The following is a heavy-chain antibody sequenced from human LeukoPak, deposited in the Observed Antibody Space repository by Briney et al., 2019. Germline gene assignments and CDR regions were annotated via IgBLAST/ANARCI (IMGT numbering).Heavy chain of an antibody. V-gene: IGHV1-46*01. Sequence: ASVKVSCKASGYTFTSYYMHWVRQAPGQGLEWMGIINPSGGSTSYAQKFQGRVTMIRDTSTSTVYMELSSLRSEDTAVYYCAREGVGAAGYDYWGQGTLVTVSS. J-gene: IGHJ4*02. CDR2: INPSGGST. CDR3: AREGVGAAGYDY. D-gene: IGHD6-13*01. CDR1: GYTFTSYY.